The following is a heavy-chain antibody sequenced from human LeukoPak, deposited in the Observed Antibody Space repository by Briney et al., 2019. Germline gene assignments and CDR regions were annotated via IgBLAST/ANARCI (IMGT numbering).Heavy chain of an antibody. V-gene: IGHV5-51*01. Sequence: KSGESLKISCKGSGYNFPNYWIAWVRQMPGKGLEWMGVIYPGDSDTRYSPSFQGQVTISADKSISTAYLQWSSLKASDTAMYYCARLGAARVYYYYGMDVWGQGTTVTVSS. J-gene: IGHJ6*02. CDR1: GYNFPNYW. CDR3: ARLGAARVYYYYGMDV. CDR2: IYPGDSDT. D-gene: IGHD6-6*01.